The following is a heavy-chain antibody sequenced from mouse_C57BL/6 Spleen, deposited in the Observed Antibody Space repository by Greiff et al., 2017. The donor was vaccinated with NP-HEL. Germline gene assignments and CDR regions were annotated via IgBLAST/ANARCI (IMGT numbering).Heavy chain of an antibody. V-gene: IGHV1-82*01. D-gene: IGHD2-10*01. CDR3: AILLVDY. Sequence: VQLQQSGPELVKPGASVKISCKASGYAFSSSWMNWVKQRPGKGLEWIGRIYPGDGDTNYNGKFKGKATLTADKSSSTAYMQLSSLTSEDSAVYFCAILLVDYWGQGTTLTVSS. J-gene: IGHJ2*01. CDR1: GYAFSSSW. CDR2: IYPGDGDT.